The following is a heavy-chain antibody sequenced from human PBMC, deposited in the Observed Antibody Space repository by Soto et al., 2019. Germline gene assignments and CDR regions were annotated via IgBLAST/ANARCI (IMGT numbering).Heavy chain of an antibody. V-gene: IGHV1-18*01. Sequence: QVHLMQLGAEVKSPGASVRVSCKAAGYTVISYGVSWVRQAPGQVLEFMLWISVYNGHTNYEQKFQGRVHMNTNTYPSTAHLGLRSLRSDDTADYFCERYDFGDSVTPLAYWGQGTLVTFS. D-gene: IGHD4-17*01. CDR3: ERYDFGDSVTPLAY. CDR1: GYTVISYG. J-gene: IGHJ4*02. CDR2: ISVYNGHT.